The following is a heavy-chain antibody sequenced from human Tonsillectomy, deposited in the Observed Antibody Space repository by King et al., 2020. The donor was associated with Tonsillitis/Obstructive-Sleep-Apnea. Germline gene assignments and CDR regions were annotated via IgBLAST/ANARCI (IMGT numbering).Heavy chain of an antibody. CDR3: ARAATVTTHVDAFDI. Sequence: VQLVESGGGLVKPGGSLRLSCAASGFTFSSYSMNWVRQAPGKGLEWVSSISSSSSYIYYADSVKGRFTISRDNAKNSLYLQMNSLRAEDTAVYYCARAATVTTHVDAFDIWGQGTMVTVSS. D-gene: IGHD4-11*01. CDR2: ISSSSSYI. J-gene: IGHJ3*02. V-gene: IGHV3-21*01. CDR1: GFTFSSYS.